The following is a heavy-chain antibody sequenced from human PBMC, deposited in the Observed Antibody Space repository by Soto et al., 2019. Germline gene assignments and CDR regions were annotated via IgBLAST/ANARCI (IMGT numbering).Heavy chain of an antibody. CDR3: ARRTMVRGVSIDY. V-gene: IGHV4-34*01. D-gene: IGHD3-10*01. CDR2: INHSGST. Sequence: QVQLQQWGAGLLKPSETLSLTCAVYGGSFSGYYWSWIRQPPGKGLEWIGEINHSGSTNYNPSLKSRVTIAGDTSKNQFSLKLSSVTAADTAVYYCARRTMVRGVSIDYWGQGTLVTVSS. J-gene: IGHJ4*02. CDR1: GGSFSGYY.